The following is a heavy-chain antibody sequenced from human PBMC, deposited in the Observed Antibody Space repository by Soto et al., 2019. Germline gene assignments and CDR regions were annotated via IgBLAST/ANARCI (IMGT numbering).Heavy chain of an antibody. CDR2: IIPIFGTA. CDR3: ARVLSSGYYYYYYGMDV. J-gene: IGHJ6*02. CDR1: GGTFSSYA. Sequence: QVQLVQSGAEVKKPGSSVKVSCKASGGTFSSYAISWVRQAPGQGLEWMGGIIPIFGTANYAQKFQGRVTITADKSTSTAYMELSSLRSDDTAVYYCARVLSSGYYYYYYGMDVWGQGTTVTVSS. V-gene: IGHV1-69*06. D-gene: IGHD3-22*01.